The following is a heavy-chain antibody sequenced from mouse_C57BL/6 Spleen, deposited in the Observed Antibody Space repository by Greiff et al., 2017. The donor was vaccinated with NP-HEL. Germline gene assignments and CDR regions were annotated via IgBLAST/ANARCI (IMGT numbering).Heavy chain of an antibody. CDR1: GYTFTSYW. CDR3: ARGDPAWFAY. V-gene: IGHV1-50*01. Sequence: QVQLQQSGAELVKPGASVKLSCKASGYTFTSYWMQWVKQRPGQGLEWIGEIDPSDSYTNYNQKFKGKATLTVDTSSSTAYMQLSSLTSEDSAVYYCARGDPAWFAYWGQGTLVTVSA. CDR2: IDPSDSYT. J-gene: IGHJ3*01. D-gene: IGHD3-3*01.